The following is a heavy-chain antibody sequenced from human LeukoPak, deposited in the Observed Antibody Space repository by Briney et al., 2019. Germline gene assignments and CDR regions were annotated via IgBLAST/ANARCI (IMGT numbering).Heavy chain of an antibody. CDR1: GYTFTSYY. CDR3: ARGRRQRAATDKEYNYYYVMDV. CDR2: INPSGGST. Sequence: EASVTVSCKASGYTFTSYYMHWVRQAPGQGLEWMGIINPSGGSTSYAQKFQGRLTMTRDTSINTAYMELSSLRSDDTAVYFCARGRRQRAATDKEYNYYYVMDVWGLGTTVTVSS. J-gene: IGHJ6*02. V-gene: IGHV1-46*01. D-gene: IGHD3-22*01.